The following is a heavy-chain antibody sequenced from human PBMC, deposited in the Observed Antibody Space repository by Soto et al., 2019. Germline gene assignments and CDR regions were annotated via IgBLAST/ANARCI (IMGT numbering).Heavy chain of an antibody. V-gene: IGHV3-23*01. CDR3: IREVVWFDY. CDR1: GFTFSSSA. J-gene: IGHJ4*02. Sequence: EVRLLESGGGLVQPGGSLRLSCTASGFTFSSSAMTWVRQAPGKGLEWVSSLSDSGDRTFYAGSVKGRFTISRDNSNNTLDLQMNSLRAEDTAVYYCIREVVWFDYWGQGTLVTVSS. CDR2: LSDSGDRT. D-gene: IGHD2-8*02.